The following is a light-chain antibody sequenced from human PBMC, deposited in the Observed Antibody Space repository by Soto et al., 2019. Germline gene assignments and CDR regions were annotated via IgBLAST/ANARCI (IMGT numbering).Light chain of an antibody. CDR2: DAS. V-gene: IGKV1-5*01. Sequence: DIQMTDAPSTLSASVGDGVTITCRARQSICNLVAWYQQKPGKAPKVLIYDASSLESGVPSRFSGSGSGTEFTLTISSLQPDDFATYYCRQYNGDSCTFGQGTKVDIK. CDR1: QSICNL. CDR3: RQYNGDSCT. J-gene: IGKJ1*01.